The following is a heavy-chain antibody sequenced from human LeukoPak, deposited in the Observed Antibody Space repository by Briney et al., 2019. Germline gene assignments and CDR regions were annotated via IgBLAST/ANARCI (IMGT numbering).Heavy chain of an antibody. V-gene: IGHV1-2*06. J-gene: IGHJ4*02. D-gene: IGHD3-22*01. CDR3: ARAYYHDTSSYQGFDF. CDR1: GYTFTGYY. CDR2: INPNSGGT. Sequence: GASVKVSCKASGYTFTGYYMHWVRQAPGQGLEWMGRINPNSGGTNYAQKFQGRVTMTRDTSISTAYMELRSLRSDDTAVYFCARAYYHDTSSYQGFDFWGQGTLVTVSS.